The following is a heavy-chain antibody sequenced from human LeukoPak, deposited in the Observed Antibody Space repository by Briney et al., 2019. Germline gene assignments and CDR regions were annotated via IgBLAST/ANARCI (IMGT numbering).Heavy chain of an antibody. CDR2: IHYSGST. Sequence: SETLSLTCTVSGGSIISSSYYWGWIRQPPGKGLEWMGSIHYSGSTYYNPSLKSRVTIFVDTSKNQFSLKLSSVTAADTAVYYCARHAYYYDSSGYLWLAAFDIWGRGTMVTVSS. D-gene: IGHD3-22*01. CDR1: GGSIISSSYY. J-gene: IGHJ3*02. CDR3: ARHAYYYDSSGYLWLAAFDI. V-gene: IGHV4-39*01.